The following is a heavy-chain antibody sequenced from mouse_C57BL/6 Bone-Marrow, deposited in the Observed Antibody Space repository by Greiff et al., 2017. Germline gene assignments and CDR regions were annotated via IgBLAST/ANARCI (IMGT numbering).Heavy chain of an antibody. CDR3: ARGGIIYSWFAY. J-gene: IGHJ3*01. D-gene: IGHD1-1*01. CDR2: IYPRDGST. V-gene: IGHV1-78*01. CDR1: GYTFTDPT. Sequence: QVQLKASDAELVKPGASVKISCKVSGYTFTDPTIHWMKQRPEQGLEWIGYIYPRDGSTKYNEKFKGKATLTADKSSSTAYMQLNSLTSEDSAVXFCARGGIIYSWFAYWGQGTLVTVSA.